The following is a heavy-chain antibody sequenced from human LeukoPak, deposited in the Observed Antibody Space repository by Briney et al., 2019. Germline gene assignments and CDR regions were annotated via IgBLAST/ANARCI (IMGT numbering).Heavy chain of an antibody. CDR2: IIPIFGTA. D-gene: IGHD5-18*01. Sequence: SVKVSCKASGGTFSSYAISWVRQAPGQGLEWMGGIIPIFGTANYAQKFQGRVTFTADKSTSTAYMELSSLRSEDTAVYYCARDGFGGYSYGYYYYYYMDVWGKGTTVTVSS. V-gene: IGHV1-69*06. J-gene: IGHJ6*03. CDR1: GGTFSSYA. CDR3: ARDGFGGYSYGYYYYYYMDV.